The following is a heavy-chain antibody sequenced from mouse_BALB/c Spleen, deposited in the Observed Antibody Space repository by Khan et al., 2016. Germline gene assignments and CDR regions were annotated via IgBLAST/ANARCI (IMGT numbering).Heavy chain of an antibody. CDR3: AREGWLLGYFDY. D-gene: IGHD2-3*01. CDR1: GYTFTSHT. Sequence: QVQLKPSGAELARPGASVKMSCKASGYTFTSHTMFWVKQRPGQGLEWIGYIAPSSDYTDYNQKFKDKATLTADKSSTTAYMQLNSLTSEDSAVYYCAREGWLLGYFDYGGQGTTLTVSS. CDR2: IAPSSDYT. V-gene: IGHV1-4*01. J-gene: IGHJ2*01.